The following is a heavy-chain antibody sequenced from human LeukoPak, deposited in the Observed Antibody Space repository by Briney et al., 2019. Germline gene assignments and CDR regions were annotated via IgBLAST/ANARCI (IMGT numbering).Heavy chain of an antibody. CDR2: ISNDGNNA. V-gene: IGHV3-30*02. CDR3: AKGARYGPWDY. CDR1: GFNFSTYG. J-gene: IGHJ4*02. D-gene: IGHD4-17*01. Sequence: GGSLRLSCAASGFNFSTYGTHWARQAPGKGLEWVAFISNDGNNAYYSDSVKGRFTVSRDNSKNMLYLQMNSLRGEDTAVYYCAKGARYGPWDYWGRGTLLTGSS.